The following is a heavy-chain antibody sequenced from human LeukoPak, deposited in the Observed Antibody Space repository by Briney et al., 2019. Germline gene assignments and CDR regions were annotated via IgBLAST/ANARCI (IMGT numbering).Heavy chain of an antibody. Sequence: SETLSLTCTVSGGTIGTYYWSWIRQPAEKGLEWIGRIDNSGLTNYNPSLKSRVTMSVDTSRNQFSLKLTSVTAADTAIYFCAKGPYGSGSYGIDYWGQATLVTVSS. J-gene: IGHJ4*02. V-gene: IGHV4-4*07. CDR3: AKGPYGSGSYGIDY. CDR2: IDNSGLT. D-gene: IGHD3-10*01. CDR1: GGTIGTYY.